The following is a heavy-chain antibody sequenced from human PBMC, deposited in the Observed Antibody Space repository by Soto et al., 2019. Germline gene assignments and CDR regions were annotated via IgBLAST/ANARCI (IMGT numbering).Heavy chain of an antibody. J-gene: IGHJ6*02. Sequence: EASVKVSCKASGGTFSSYAISWVRQAPGQGLEWMGGIIPIFGTANYAQKFQGRVTITADESTSTAYMELSSLRSEDTAVYYCARTTYYDFWSGYPPPDYYYYYGMDVWGQGTTVTVSS. CDR2: IIPIFGTA. CDR3: ARTTYYDFWSGYPPPDYYYYYGMDV. D-gene: IGHD3-3*01. CDR1: GGTFSSYA. V-gene: IGHV1-69*13.